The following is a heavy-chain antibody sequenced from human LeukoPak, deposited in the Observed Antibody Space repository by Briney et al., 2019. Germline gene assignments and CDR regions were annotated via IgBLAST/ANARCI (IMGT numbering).Heavy chain of an antibody. D-gene: IGHD6-13*01. CDR3: ARGIARGDYFDY. J-gene: IGHJ4*02. Sequence: GASVKVSCKASGGTFSSYAISWVRQATGQGLEWMGWMNPNSGNTGYAQKFQGRVTMTRNTSISTAYMELSSLRSEDTAVYYCARGIARGDYFDYWGQGTLVTVSS. CDR1: GGTFSSYA. CDR2: MNPNSGNT. V-gene: IGHV1-8*02.